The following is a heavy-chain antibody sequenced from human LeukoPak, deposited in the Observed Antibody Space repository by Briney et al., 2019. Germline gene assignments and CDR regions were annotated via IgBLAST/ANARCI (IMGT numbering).Heavy chain of an antibody. CDR2: IYHSGST. CDR3: ARGSEGMYYDILTGYRSTYYFDY. V-gene: IGHV4-30-2*01. J-gene: IGHJ4*02. Sequence: PSQTLSLTCAVSGGSISSGGYSWSRIRQPPGKGLEWVGYIYHSGSTYYNPSLKSRVTISVDRSKNQFSLKLSSVTAADTAVYYCARGSEGMYYDILTGYRSTYYFDYWGQGTLVTVSS. D-gene: IGHD3-9*01. CDR1: GGSISSGGYS.